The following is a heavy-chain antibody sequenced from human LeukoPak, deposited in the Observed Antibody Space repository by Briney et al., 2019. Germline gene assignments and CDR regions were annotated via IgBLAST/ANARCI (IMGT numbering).Heavy chain of an antibody. Sequence: LRLSCAASGFTFSSYSMNWVRQAPGKGLEWIGYIYYSGSTYYNPSLKSRVTISVDTSKNQFSLKLSSVTAADTAVYYCARERQDYYGSGSFDYWGQGTLVIVSS. J-gene: IGHJ4*02. CDR1: GFTFSSYS. D-gene: IGHD3-10*01. CDR2: IYYSGST. CDR3: ARERQDYYGSGSFDY. V-gene: IGHV4-30-4*08.